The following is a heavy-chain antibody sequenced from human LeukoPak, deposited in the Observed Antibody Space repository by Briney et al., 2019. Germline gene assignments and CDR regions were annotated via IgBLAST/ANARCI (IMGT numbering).Heavy chain of an antibody. Sequence: GGALRLACAASGFTFISYGMHWVRQAPGKGLEWVAVIWYDGSNKYYAESVKGRFTTSRDNSKNTLYLQMNSLKTEDTAVYYCARVVAAVGSYHSDCWGQGTPVTVSS. V-gene: IGHV3-33*01. D-gene: IGHD6-13*01. CDR1: GFTFISYG. CDR2: IWYDGSNK. J-gene: IGHJ4*02. CDR3: ARVVAAVGSYHSDC.